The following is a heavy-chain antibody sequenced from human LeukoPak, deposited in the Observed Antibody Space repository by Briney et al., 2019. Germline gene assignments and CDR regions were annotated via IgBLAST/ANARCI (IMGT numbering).Heavy chain of an antibody. D-gene: IGHD6-13*01. CDR1: GYSISSGYY. CDR2: IYHSGST. J-gene: IGHJ5*02. V-gene: IGHV4-38-2*01. Sequence: SETLSLTCAVSGYSISSGYYWGWIRQPPGKGLEWIGSIYHSGSTYYNPSLKSRVTISVDTSKNQFSLKLSSVTAADTAVYYCARHESPYSSRPGWSDPWGQGTLVTVSS. CDR3: ARHESPYSSRPGWSDP.